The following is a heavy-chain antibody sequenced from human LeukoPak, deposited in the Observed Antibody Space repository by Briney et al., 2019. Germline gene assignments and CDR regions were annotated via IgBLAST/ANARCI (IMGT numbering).Heavy chain of an antibody. V-gene: IGHV4-61*02. CDR2: IYTSGST. D-gene: IGHD3-22*01. J-gene: IGHJ5*02. CDR3: AREAYYYDSSGYLNWFDP. Sequence: PSQTLSLTCTVPGGSISSGSYYRSWIRQPAGKGLEWIGRIYTSGSTNYNPSLKSRVTISVDTSKNQFSLKLSSVTAADTAVYYCAREAYYYDSSGYLNWFDPWGQGTLVTVSS. CDR1: GGSISSGSYY.